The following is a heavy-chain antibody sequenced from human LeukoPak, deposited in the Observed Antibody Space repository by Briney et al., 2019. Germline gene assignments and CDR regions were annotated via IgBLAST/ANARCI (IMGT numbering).Heavy chain of an antibody. CDR1: GGSISSYY. CDR2: IYTSGST. J-gene: IGHJ4*02. D-gene: IGHD3-22*01. Sequence: SETLSLTCTVSGGSISSYYWSWIRQPAGKGLEWIGRIYTSGSTNYNPSLKSRVTMSVDTSKNQFSLKLSSVTAADTAVYYCAREGTYYDSSGNDYWGQGTLVTVSS. CDR3: AREGTYYDSSGNDY. V-gene: IGHV4-4*07.